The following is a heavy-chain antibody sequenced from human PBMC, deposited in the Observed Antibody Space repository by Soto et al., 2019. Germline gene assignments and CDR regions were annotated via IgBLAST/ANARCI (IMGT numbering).Heavy chain of an antibody. CDR3: ARRATMVRGVILLDY. J-gene: IGHJ4*02. CDR1: SGSISSSNW. Sequence: QVQLQESGPGLVKPSGTLSLTCAVSSGSISSSNWWSWVRQPPGKGLEWIGEIYHSGSTNYNPSLRSRVTISVDKSKNQFSLKLSSVTAADTAVYYCARRATMVRGVILLDYWGQGTLVTVSS. CDR2: IYHSGST. V-gene: IGHV4-4*02. D-gene: IGHD3-10*01.